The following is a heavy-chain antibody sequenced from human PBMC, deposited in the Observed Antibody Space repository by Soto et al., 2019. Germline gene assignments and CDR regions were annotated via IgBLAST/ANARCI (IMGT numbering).Heavy chain of an antibody. CDR1: GGSISSYY. Sequence: SETLSLTCTVSGGSISSYYWSWIRQPPGKGLEWIGYIYYSGSTNYNPSLKSRVTISVDTSKNQFSLKLSSVTAADTAVYYCARLVDIVPIHPRRAFDIWGQGTMVTVSS. J-gene: IGHJ3*02. CDR3: ARLVDIVPIHPRRAFDI. CDR2: IYYSGST. V-gene: IGHV4-59*01. D-gene: IGHD5-12*01.